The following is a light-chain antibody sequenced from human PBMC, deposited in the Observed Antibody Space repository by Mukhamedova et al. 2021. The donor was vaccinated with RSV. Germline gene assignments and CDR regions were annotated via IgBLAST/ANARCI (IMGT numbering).Light chain of an antibody. CDR2: SAS. CDR3: QQYYDWPRYT. J-gene: IGKJ2*01. CDR1: QSVTTN. Sequence: ATLSCRASQSVTTNLAWYQQKPGQAPSLLIYSASTRATGIPDRFSGSGSGTDFTLTITSLQSEDFGVYYCQQYYDWPRYTFGQG. V-gene: IGKV3-15*01.